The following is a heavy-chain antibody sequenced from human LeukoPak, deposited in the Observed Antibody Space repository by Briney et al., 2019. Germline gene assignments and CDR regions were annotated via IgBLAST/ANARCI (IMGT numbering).Heavy chain of an antibody. CDR2: ISSSSSYK. D-gene: IGHD4-17*01. V-gene: IGHV3-21*01. CDR1: GFTFRSYT. J-gene: IGHJ3*02. CDR3: ARSLSTTMTTAFNI. Sequence: PGGSLRLSCAASGFTFRSYTMSWVRQAPGKGLEWVSSISSSSSYKYYADSVKGRFTISRENANNSLYLQMASLRAEHTAVYCFARSLSTTMTTAFNIWGQGAMVTVSS.